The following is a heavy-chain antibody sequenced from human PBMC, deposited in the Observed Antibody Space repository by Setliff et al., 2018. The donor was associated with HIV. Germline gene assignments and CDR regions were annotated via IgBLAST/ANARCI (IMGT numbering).Heavy chain of an antibody. CDR1: GFTVSSHY. CDR3: ARMVRSGYDRGYFDS. D-gene: IGHD5-12*01. Sequence: HPGGSLRLSCAASGFTVSSHYMSWVRQAPGKGPEWLSIMYSAGNIYYADSVKGRFTISRDNSENTLYLQMDSLRAEDTAVYYCARMVRSGYDRGYFDSWGQGTLVTVSS. CDR2: MYSAGNI. J-gene: IGHJ4*02. V-gene: IGHV3-66*01.